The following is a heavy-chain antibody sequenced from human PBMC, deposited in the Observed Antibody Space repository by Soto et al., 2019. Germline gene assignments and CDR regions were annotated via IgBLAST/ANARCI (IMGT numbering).Heavy chain of an antibody. D-gene: IGHD1-26*01. CDR3: ARDVEPKLPSPYYYYYGMDV. Sequence: GGSLRLSCAASGFTFSSYAMHWVRQAPGKGLEWVAVISYDGSNKYYADSVKGRFTISRDNSKNTLYLQMNSLRAEDTAVYYCARDVEPKLPSPYYYYYGMDVWGQGTTVTVSS. J-gene: IGHJ6*02. V-gene: IGHV3-30-3*01. CDR2: ISYDGSNK. CDR1: GFTFSSYA.